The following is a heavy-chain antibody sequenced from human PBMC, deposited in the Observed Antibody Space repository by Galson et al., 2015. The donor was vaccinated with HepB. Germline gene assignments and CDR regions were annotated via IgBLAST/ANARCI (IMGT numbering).Heavy chain of an antibody. CDR1: GFTFSSYA. Sequence: SLRLSCAASGFTFSSYAMSWVRQAAGKGLEWVSGISGSGGKTHYADSVKGRSTISRDNSKNTLSLQMNSLRAEDTAIYYCAKDDAYCGGDCYSSGSDYWGQGTLVTVSS. D-gene: IGHD2-21*02. CDR2: ISGSGGKT. V-gene: IGHV3-23*01. CDR3: AKDDAYCGGDCYSSGSDY. J-gene: IGHJ4*02.